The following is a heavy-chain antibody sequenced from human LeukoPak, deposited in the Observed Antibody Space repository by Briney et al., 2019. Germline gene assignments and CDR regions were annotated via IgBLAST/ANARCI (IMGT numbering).Heavy chain of an antibody. J-gene: IGHJ4*02. CDR3: ARSSQYGSGADY. Sequence: GGSLRLSCAASGFTFSDYYLSWIRQAPGKGLEWVSYISRDGTTIYYADSVKGRFAISRDNAKNSLFLQMNSLRAEDTAVYYCARSSQYGSGADYWGQGTLVTVSS. CDR1: GFTFSDYY. D-gene: IGHD3-10*01. CDR2: ISRDGTTI. V-gene: IGHV3-11*01.